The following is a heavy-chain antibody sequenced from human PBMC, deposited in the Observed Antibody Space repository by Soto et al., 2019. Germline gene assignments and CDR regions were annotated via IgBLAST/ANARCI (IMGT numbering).Heavy chain of an antibody. V-gene: IGHV3-33*01. CDR3: ARGAIVAAHDAFDI. CDR2: IWYDGSNK. CDR1: GFTFSSYG. J-gene: IGHJ3*02. Sequence: QVQLVESGGGVVQPGRSLRLSCAASGFTFSSYGMHWVRQAPGKGLEWVAVIWYDGSNKYYADSVKGRFTISRDNSKNTLYLQMNSLRAEDTAVYYCARGAIVAAHDAFDIWGQGTMVTVSS. D-gene: IGHD6-13*01.